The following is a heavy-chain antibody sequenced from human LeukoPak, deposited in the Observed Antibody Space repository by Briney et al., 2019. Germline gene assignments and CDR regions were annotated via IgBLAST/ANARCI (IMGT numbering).Heavy chain of an antibody. CDR1: GFTFSSYA. CDR2: ISGSGGST. J-gene: IGHJ4*02. V-gene: IGHV3-23*01. CDR3: AKDSIVVVVAATDY. D-gene: IGHD2-15*01. Sequence: GGSLRLSCAASGFTFSSYAMSWVRQAPGKGLEWVSAISGSGGSTYYADSVKGRFTISRDNSKNTLYPQMNSLRAEDTAVYYCAKDSIVVVVAATDYWGQGTLVTVSS.